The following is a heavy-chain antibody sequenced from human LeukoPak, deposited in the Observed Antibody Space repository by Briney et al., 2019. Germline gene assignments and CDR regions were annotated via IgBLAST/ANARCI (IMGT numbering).Heavy chain of an antibody. CDR1: GFTFRSYS. V-gene: IGHV3-48*01. D-gene: IGHD1-26*01. CDR2: ISSSSSSI. J-gene: IGHJ1*01. Sequence: PGGSLRLSCAASGFTFRSYSMNWVRQAPGKGLEWVSYISSSSSSIYYADSVKGRFTVSRDNAKNTLYLQMNSLRAEDTAVYYCAKDPGRYSGSSAEYFQHWGQGTLVTVSS. CDR3: AKDPGRYSGSSAEYFQH.